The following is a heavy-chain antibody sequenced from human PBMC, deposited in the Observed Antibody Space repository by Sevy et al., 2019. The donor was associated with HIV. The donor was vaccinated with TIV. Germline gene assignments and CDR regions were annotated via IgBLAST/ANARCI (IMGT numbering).Heavy chain of an antibody. CDR2: INQDGSTQ. V-gene: IGHV3-7*01. Sequence: GGCLRLSCAASGFTFSSYAMHWVRQAPGKGLEWVANINQDGSTQYYAASVKGRFTISRDNAKNLVYLQMNTMRPEDTGLYYCARAMAAAAGFWGQGTLVTVSS. D-gene: IGHD6-13*01. CDR1: GFTFSSYA. J-gene: IGHJ4*02. CDR3: ARAMAAAAGF.